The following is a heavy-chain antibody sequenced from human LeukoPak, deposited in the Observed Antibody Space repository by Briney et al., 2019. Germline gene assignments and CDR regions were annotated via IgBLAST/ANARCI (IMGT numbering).Heavy chain of an antibody. Sequence: PSETLSLTCAVSGGSITSTNWWSWVRQPPGKGLEWIGEIYHSGNTNYNPSLKSRVTISVDKAKNQFSLSLSSVTAADTAVYYCARRRDGRGGYFDYWGQGTLVTVSS. J-gene: IGHJ4*02. V-gene: IGHV4-4*02. CDR1: GGSITSTNW. D-gene: IGHD5-24*01. CDR3: ARRRDGRGGYFDY. CDR2: IYHSGNT.